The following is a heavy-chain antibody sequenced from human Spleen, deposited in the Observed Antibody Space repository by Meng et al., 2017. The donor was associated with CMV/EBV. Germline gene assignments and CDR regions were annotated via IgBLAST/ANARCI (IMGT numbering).Heavy chain of an antibody. Sequence: GESLKISCAASGFTFSSYAMSWVRQAPGKGLEWVSIIYSGGSSTYYADSVKGRFTISRDNSKNTLYLQMNSLRAEDTAVYYCATTPGGYGYWGQGTLVTSPQ. J-gene: IGHJ4*02. CDR3: ATTPGGYGY. CDR1: GFTFSSYA. D-gene: IGHD6-13*01. V-gene: IGHV3-23*03. CDR2: IYSGGSST.